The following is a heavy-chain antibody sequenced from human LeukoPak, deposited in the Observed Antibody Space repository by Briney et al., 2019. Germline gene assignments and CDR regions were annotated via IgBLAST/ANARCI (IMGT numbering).Heavy chain of an antibody. Sequence: SETLSLTCTVSGGSLNNYCWSWVRQAPGKGLEWIAYMFYSGSSNYNPPLKSRVTISLDRPSNKFSLRLSSVTAADTAVYYCARLGGSTSWYFDLWGRGTLVTVSS. V-gene: IGHV4-59*08. J-gene: IGHJ2*01. D-gene: IGHD6-6*01. CDR1: GGSLNNYC. CDR2: MFYSGSS. CDR3: ARLGGSTSWYFDL.